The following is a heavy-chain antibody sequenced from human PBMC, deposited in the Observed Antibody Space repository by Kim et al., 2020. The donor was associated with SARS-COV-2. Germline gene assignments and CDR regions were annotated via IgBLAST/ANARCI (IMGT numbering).Heavy chain of an antibody. CDR2: INPNSGGT. CDR3: ARASSLAYGGNKRYYFDY. D-gene: IGHD4-17*01. J-gene: IGHJ4*02. CDR1: GYTFTGYY. Sequence: ASVKVSCKASGYTFTGYYMHWVRQAPGQGLEWMGWINPNSGGTNYAQKFQGRVTMTRDTSISTAYMELSRLRSDDTAVYYCARASSLAYGGNKRYYFDYWGQGTLVTVSS. V-gene: IGHV1-2*02.